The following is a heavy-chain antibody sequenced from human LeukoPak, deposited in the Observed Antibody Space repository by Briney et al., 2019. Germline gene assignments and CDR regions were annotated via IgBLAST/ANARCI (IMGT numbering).Heavy chain of an antibody. CDR1: GGSISSGGYS. CDR3: ARTIFGVVTYFDY. D-gene: IGHD3-3*01. Sequence: SQTLSLTCAVSGGSISSGGYSWSWIRQPPGKGLEWIGYIYHSGSTYYNPTLKSRVTISVDRSKNQFSLKLSSVTAADTAVYYCARTIFGVVTYFDYWGQGTLVTVSS. V-gene: IGHV4-30-2*02. CDR2: IYHSGST. J-gene: IGHJ4*02.